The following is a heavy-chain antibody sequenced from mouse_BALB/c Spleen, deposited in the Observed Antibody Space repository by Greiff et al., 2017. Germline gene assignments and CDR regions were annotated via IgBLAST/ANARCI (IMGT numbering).Heavy chain of an antibody. CDR1: GYSITSGYY. CDR2: ISYDGSN. D-gene: IGHD2-4*01. CDR3: ARDDYDDEYYYAMDY. J-gene: IGHJ4*01. V-gene: IGHV3-6*02. Sequence: EVQLQQSGPGLVKPSQSLSLTCSVTGYSITSGYYWNWIRQFPGNKLEWMGYISYDGSNNYNPSLKNRISITRDTSKNQFFLKLNSVTTEDTATYYCARDDYDDEYYYAMDYWGQGTSVTVSS.